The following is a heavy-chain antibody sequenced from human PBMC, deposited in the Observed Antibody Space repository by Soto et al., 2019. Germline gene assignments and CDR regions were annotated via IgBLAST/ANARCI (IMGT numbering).Heavy chain of an antibody. CDR1: GFTFSSYG. J-gene: IGHJ4*02. D-gene: IGHD2-2*01. CDR2: ISYDGSNK. V-gene: IGHV3-30*18. CDR3: ANAPAIVLVPAALGGDY. Sequence: QVQLVESGGGVVQPGRSLRLSCAASGFTFSSYGMHWVRQAPGKGLEWVAVISYDGSNKYYADSVKGRFTISRDNSXNXRYLQMNSLRAEDTAVYYCANAPAIVLVPAALGGDYWGQGTLVTVSS.